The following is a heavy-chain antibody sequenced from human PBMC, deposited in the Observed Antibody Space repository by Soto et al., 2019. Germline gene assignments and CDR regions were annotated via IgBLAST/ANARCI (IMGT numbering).Heavy chain of an antibody. V-gene: IGHV4-31*03. J-gene: IGHJ6*02. CDR3: ARASRIQLFYYGMDV. D-gene: IGHD5-18*01. CDR1: GGSISSGGYY. Sequence: SETLSLTCTVSGGSISSGGYYWSWIRQHPGKGLEWIGYIYYSGSTYYNPSLKSRVTISVDTSKNQFSLKLSSVTAADTAAYYCARASRIQLFYYGMDVWGQGTTVTVSS. CDR2: IYYSGST.